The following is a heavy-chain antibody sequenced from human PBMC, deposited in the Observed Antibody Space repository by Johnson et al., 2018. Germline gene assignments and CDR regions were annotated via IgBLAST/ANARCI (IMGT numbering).Heavy chain of an antibody. CDR3: ARVTKIRYFDPTPLDV. D-gene: IGHD3-9*01. CDR2: INSDGSST. J-gene: IGHJ6*04. V-gene: IGHV3-74*01. Sequence: VQLQESGGGLVQPGGSLRLSCAASGFTFSSYWMHWVRQAPGKGLVWVSRINSDGSSTSYADSVKGRVTISRDNAKNTLYLQMKSLRAEDTAVYYGARVTKIRYFDPTPLDVWGKGTTVTVSS. CDR1: GFTFSSYW.